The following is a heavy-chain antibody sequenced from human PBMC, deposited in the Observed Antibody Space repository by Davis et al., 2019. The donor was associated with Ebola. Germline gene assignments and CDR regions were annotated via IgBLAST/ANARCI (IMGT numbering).Heavy chain of an antibody. CDR1: GFTFSSNP. Sequence: GESLKISCAASGFTFSSNPMNWVRQAPGKGLEWVPYISGSSSTIYYADSVKGRFTISRDNAKNSLYLQMNSLRADDTAVYYCTRGRHSEPTYDDYWGQGTLVTVSS. CDR3: TRGRHSEPTYDDY. D-gene: IGHD2/OR15-2a*01. V-gene: IGHV3-48*01. CDR2: ISGSSSTI. J-gene: IGHJ4*02.